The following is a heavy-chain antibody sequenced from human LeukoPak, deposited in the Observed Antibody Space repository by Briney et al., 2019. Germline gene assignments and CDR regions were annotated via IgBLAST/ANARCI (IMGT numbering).Heavy chain of an antibody. V-gene: IGHV3-30*02. CDR2: IRFDGGDK. CDR3: AKASSGWTDYYLDY. CDR1: GFTFSRFG. Sequence: GSLRLSCVGSGFTFSRFGMHWVRQAPGKGLEWVTFIRFDGGDKFYADSVKGRFTISRDNAKNTVYLQMNSLRAEDTAVYYCAKASSGWTDYYLDYWGQGTLVTVSS. D-gene: IGHD6-25*01. J-gene: IGHJ4*02.